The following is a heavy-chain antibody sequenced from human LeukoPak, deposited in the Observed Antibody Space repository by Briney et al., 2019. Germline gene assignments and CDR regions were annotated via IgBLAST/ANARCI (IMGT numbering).Heavy chain of an antibody. CDR1: GFTYSSYA. CDR2: ISGSGGST. D-gene: IGHD3-16*01. J-gene: IGHJ1*01. V-gene: IGHV3-23*01. CDR3: AKRGYVSPEEYFQH. Sequence: GGSLRLSCAVSGFTYSSYAMRWVRQAPGKELEWVSAISGSGGSTYYADSVKGRFTISRDNSKNTLYLQMNSLRAEDTAVYYCAKRGYVSPEEYFQHWGQGTLVTVSS.